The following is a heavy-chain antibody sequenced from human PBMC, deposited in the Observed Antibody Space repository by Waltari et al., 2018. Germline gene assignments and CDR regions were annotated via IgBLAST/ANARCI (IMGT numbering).Heavy chain of an antibody. J-gene: IGHJ4*02. CDR2: ISSSRSYT. CDR3: ATGGWGFYLDY. CDR1: GFTFSSYN. V-gene: IGHV3-21*01. Sequence: EVQLVESGGGLVKPGGSLRLSCAASGFTFSSYNMNWVRQAPGKGLEWVSSISSSRSYTHYADSVKGRFTISRDNAKNSLYLQMNSLRAEDTAVYYCATGGWGFYLDYWGQGTLVTVSS. D-gene: IGHD7-27*01.